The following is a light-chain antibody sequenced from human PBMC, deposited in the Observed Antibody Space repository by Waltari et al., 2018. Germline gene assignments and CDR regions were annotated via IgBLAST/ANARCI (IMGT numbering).Light chain of an antibody. CDR3: SSYTSSSTLV. CDR1: SSDVGGYNY. Sequence: QSALPQPASVSGSPGQSITISCTGTSSDVGGYNYVSWYQQHPGKAPKLMIYDVSTRPSGVSNRSSGSKSGNTASLTISGPQAEDEADYYCSSYTSSSTLVFGGGTKLTVL. V-gene: IGLV2-14*03. CDR2: DVS. J-gene: IGLJ2*01.